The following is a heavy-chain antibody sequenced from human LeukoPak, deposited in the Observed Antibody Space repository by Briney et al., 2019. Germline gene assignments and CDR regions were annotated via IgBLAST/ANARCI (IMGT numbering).Heavy chain of an antibody. Sequence: PSETLSLTCTVSGGSISSYYWSWIRQPPGKGLEWIGYIYYSGSTNYNPSLKSRVTISVDTSKNQFSLKLSSVTAADTAVYYCARKAGYGYGYYYWGQGTLVTVSS. CDR3: ARKAGYGYGYYY. V-gene: IGHV4-59*01. CDR1: GGSISSYY. CDR2: IYYSGST. D-gene: IGHD5-18*01. J-gene: IGHJ4*02.